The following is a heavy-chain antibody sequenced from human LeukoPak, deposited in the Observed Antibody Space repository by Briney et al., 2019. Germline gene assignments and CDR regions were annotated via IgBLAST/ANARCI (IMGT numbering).Heavy chain of an antibody. Sequence: PGGSLRLSCAASGFTFSSYGTHWVRQAPGKGLEWVAVIWYDGSNKYYADSVKGRFTISRDNSKNTLHLQMNSLRAEDTAVYYCARDRYYDSSGYSPIDYWGQGTLVTVSS. CDR1: GFTFSSYG. V-gene: IGHV3-33*01. J-gene: IGHJ4*02. CDR3: ARDRYYDSSGYSPIDY. CDR2: IWYDGSNK. D-gene: IGHD3-22*01.